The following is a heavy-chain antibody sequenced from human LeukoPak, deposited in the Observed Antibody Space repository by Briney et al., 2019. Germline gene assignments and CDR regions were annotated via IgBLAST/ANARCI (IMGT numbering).Heavy chain of an antibody. V-gene: IGHV1-8*01. D-gene: IGHD3-10*01. CDR3: AKSSGDYFFDY. CDR2: MNPNSGNA. Sequence: ASVKVSCKASGYTFNNHDINWVRQATGQGLQWVGRMNPNSGNAAYAQNLQGRVTMTWDSSTNTAYLEVAALRSDDTAVYYCAKSSGDYFFDYWGQGTLVTASS. J-gene: IGHJ4*02. CDR1: GYTFNNHD.